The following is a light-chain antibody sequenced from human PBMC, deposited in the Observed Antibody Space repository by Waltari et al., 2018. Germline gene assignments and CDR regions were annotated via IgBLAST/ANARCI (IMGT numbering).Light chain of an antibody. J-gene: IGLJ2*01. CDR3: SSYTSSSVV. CDR1: SSDVGGYKY. V-gene: IGLV2-14*01. CDR2: DVS. Sequence: QSALTQPASVSGSPGQSITISCTGTSSDVGGYKYVSWYQQHPGKAPKLMIYDVSNRHSGVSNRCSGSTSRNTASLTISGLQAEDEADYYCSSYTSSSVVFGGGTKLTVL.